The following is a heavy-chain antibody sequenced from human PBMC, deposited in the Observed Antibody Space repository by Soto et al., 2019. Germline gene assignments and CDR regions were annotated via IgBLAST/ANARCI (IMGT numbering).Heavy chain of an antibody. CDR1: GFTFTSHA. CDR3: ARDIGVGGTSGIPDY. Sequence: QVHLVESGGDVVQPGRSLRLSCAASGFTFTSHAMHWVRQTPGEGLEWVAIISDYGTRKFYADSVQGRFSISRDNARNTLYLQMNSLTIGDTGIFYCARDIGVGGTSGIPDYWGQGTLVTVSS. CDR2: ISDYGTRK. J-gene: IGHJ4*02. V-gene: IGHV3-30-3*01. D-gene: IGHD1-1*01.